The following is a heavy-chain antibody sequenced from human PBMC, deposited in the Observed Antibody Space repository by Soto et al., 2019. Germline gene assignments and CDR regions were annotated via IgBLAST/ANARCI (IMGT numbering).Heavy chain of an antibody. CDR2: IIPIFGTA. Sequence: ASVKVSCKASGGTFSSYAISWVRQAPGQGLEWMGGIIPIFGTANYAQKLQGRVTMTTDTSTSTAYMELRSLRSDDTAVYYCARAAAGTKFDYWGQGTLVTVSS. J-gene: IGHJ4*02. CDR3: ARAAAGTKFDY. V-gene: IGHV1-69*05. CDR1: GGTFSSYA. D-gene: IGHD6-13*01.